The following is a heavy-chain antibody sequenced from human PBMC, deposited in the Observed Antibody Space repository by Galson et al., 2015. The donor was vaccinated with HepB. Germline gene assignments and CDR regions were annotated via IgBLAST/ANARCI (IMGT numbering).Heavy chain of an antibody. J-gene: IGHJ6*02. D-gene: IGHD6-13*01. CDR2: ISGSGGST. CDR3: AKDSPAAAGHNYYYYYGMDV. Sequence: SLRLSCAASGFTFSSYAMSWVRQAPGKGPEWVSAISGSGGSTYYADSVKGRFTISRDNSKNTLYLQMNSLRAEDTAVYYCAKDSPAAAGHNYYYYYGMDVWGQGTTVTVSS. CDR1: GFTFSSYA. V-gene: IGHV3-23*01.